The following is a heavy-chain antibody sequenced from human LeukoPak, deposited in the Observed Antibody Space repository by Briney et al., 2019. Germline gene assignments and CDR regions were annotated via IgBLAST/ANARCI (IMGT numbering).Heavy chain of an antibody. CDR3: ARDYLGYCSGGSCSTGYY. D-gene: IGHD2-15*01. J-gene: IGHJ4*02. Sequence: SVKVSCKASGGTFSSYAISWVRQAPGQGLEWMGGIIPIFGTANYAQKFQGRVTITADESTSTAYMELSSLRSEGTAVYYCARDYLGYCSGGSCSTGYYWGQGTLVTVSS. CDR1: GGTFSSYA. CDR2: IIPIFGTA. V-gene: IGHV1-69*01.